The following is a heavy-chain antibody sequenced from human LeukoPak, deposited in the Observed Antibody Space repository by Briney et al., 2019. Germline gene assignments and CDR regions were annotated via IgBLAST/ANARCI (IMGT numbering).Heavy chain of an antibody. D-gene: IGHD6-19*01. Sequence: GSLRLSCAASGFTFSSYAMSWVRQAPGKGLEWVSAISGSGGSTYYADSVKGRFTISRDNSKNTLYLQMNSLRAEDTVVYYCAKDSDSSGWYYYYYGMDVWGQGTTVTVSS. CDR3: AKDSDSSGWYYYYYGMDV. V-gene: IGHV3-23*01. J-gene: IGHJ6*02. CDR2: ISGSGGST. CDR1: GFTFSSYA.